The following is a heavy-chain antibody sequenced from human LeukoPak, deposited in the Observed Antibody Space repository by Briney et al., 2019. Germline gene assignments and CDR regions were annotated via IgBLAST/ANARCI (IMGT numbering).Heavy chain of an antibody. V-gene: IGHV3-23*01. Sequence: GGSLRLSSAASGFDFSTYAMSWVRQAPGKGLEWVSGIGGGDTHYADSVKGRFTISRDNSKSTVELHMSSLRVEDTAVYYCAKDGQSFNSMWDYLDSWGRGTLVTVSS. CDR3: AKDGQSFNSMWDYLDS. CDR2: IGGGDT. CDR1: GFDFSTYA. J-gene: IGHJ4*02. D-gene: IGHD1-26*01.